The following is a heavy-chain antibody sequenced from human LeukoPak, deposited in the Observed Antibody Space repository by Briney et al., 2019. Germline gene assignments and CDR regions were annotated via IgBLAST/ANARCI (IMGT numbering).Heavy chain of an antibody. CDR3: ARRQTFFDY. V-gene: IGHV4-4*09. CDR1: GGSISNYF. J-gene: IGHJ4*02. Sequence: SETLSLTCTVSGGSISNYFWSWIRQPPGKELEWIGYIYASGTYASGSTNYNPSLKSRVTISVDTSKCQFSLKLSSVTAADTAVYYCARRQTFFDYWGQGTLVTVSS. CDR2: IYASGTYASGST.